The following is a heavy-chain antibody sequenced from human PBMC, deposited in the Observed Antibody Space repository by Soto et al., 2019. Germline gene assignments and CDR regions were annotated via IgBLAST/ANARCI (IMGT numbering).Heavy chain of an antibody. J-gene: IGHJ5*02. D-gene: IGHD3-3*01. CDR3: ARAYYDFWSGYWRWFDP. Sequence: SETLSLTCTVSGGSMSNYYWSWIQQPPGKGLEWIGYIYYSGSTNYNPSLKSRVTISVDTSKNQFSLKLSSVTAADTAVYYCARAYYDFWSGYWRWFDPWGQGTLVTVSS. V-gene: IGHV4-59*01. CDR1: GGSMSNYY. CDR2: IYYSGST.